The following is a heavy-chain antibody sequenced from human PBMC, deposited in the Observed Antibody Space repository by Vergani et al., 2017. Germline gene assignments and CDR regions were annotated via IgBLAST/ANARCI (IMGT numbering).Heavy chain of an antibody. V-gene: IGHV1-18*01. J-gene: IGHJ4*02. D-gene: IGHD2-2*01. Sequence: QVQLVQSGAEVKKPGALVKVCCKASGYTFTSYGISWLRQAPGKGLEWMGWISAYNGNTNYAQKLQGRVTMTTDTYTSTAYMELRSLRSDDTAVYYCARGDIVVVPAAFDYWGQGTLVTVSS. CDR1: GYTFTSYG. CDR3: ARGDIVVVPAAFDY. CDR2: ISAYNGNT.